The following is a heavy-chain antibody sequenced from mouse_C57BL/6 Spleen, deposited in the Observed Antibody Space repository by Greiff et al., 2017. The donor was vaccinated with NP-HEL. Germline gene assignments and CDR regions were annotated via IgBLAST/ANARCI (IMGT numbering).Heavy chain of an antibody. V-gene: IGHV1-19*01. CDR3: ARRGLRDGYYFDY. D-gene: IGHD2-4*01. CDR2: INPYNGGT. Sequence: VQLKQSGPVLVKPGASVKMSCKASGYTFTDYYMNWVKQSHGKSLEWIGVINPYNGGTSYNQKFKGKATLTVDKSSSTAYIELNSLTSEDSAVYYWARRGLRDGYYFDYWGQGTTLTVSS. CDR1: GYTFTDYY. J-gene: IGHJ2*01.